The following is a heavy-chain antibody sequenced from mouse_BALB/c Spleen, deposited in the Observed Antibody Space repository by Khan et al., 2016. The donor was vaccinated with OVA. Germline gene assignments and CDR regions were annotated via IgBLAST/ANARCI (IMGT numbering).Heavy chain of an antibody. V-gene: IGHV5-17*02. D-gene: IGHD1-2*01. Sequence: EVELVESGGGLVQPGGSRKLSCAASGFTFSGFGMHWVRQAPEKGLEWVAYISSGSKTTYYADTVKGRFNISRDNPKNTLFLQMTSLRSEDTAMYFCARAGYYYFGYWGQGTTLTVSS. CDR3: ARAGYYYFGY. CDR2: ISSGSKTT. CDR1: GFTFSGFG. J-gene: IGHJ2*01.